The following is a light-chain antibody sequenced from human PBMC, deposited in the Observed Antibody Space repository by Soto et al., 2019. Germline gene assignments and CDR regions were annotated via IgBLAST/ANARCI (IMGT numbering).Light chain of an antibody. J-gene: IGKJ4*01. CDR1: QSVSNY. CDR2: DAS. CDR3: QQRRNWPT. Sequence: EIVITQSPATLSVSPGERATLSCRASQSVSNYLAWYQQKPGQAPRLLIYDASNRATGIPARFSGSGSGTDFTLTSSSLEPEDFAVYYCQQRRNWPTFGGGTKVDIK. V-gene: IGKV3-11*01.